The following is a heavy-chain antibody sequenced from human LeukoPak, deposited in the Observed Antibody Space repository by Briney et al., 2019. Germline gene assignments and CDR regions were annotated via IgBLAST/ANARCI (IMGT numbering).Heavy chain of an antibody. D-gene: IGHD2-21*02. J-gene: IGHJ4*02. CDR1: GVSISSYY. Sequence: SETLSLTCTVSGVSISSYYWSWIRQPPGKGLEWIGYIYYSGSTNYNPSLKSRVTISVDTSKNQFSLKLSSVTAADTAVYYCAGRDYYFDYWGQGTLVTVSS. CDR2: IYYSGST. V-gene: IGHV4-59*01. CDR3: AGRDYYFDY.